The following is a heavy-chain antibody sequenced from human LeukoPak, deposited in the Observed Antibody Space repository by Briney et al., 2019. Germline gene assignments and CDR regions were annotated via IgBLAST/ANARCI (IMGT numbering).Heavy chain of an antibody. J-gene: IGHJ4*02. CDR3: ARVRCSSNSCFPDY. V-gene: IGHV3-7*01. CDR2: IKQDGSDK. CDR1: GFTFSTSW. D-gene: IGHD2-2*01. Sequence: GGSLRLSCAASGFTFSTSWMSWVRQAPGKGLEWVANIKQDGSDKYYVDSVKGRFTISRDNAKNSLFLQMNSLRAEDTAVYYCARVRCSSNSCFPDYWGRGTLVTVSS.